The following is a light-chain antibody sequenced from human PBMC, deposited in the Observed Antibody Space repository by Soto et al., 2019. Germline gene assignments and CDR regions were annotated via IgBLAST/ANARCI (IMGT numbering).Light chain of an antibody. CDR2: STS. J-gene: IGLJ3*02. V-gene: IGLV8-61*01. CDR3: VLYMGSGISV. Sequence: QAVVTQEPSFSVSPGGTVTLTCGLSSGSVSTSYYPSWYQQTPGQAPRTLIYSTSTRSSGVPDRFSGSILGNKAALTITGAQADDESDYYWVLYMGSGISVFGGGTKLTVL. CDR1: SGSVSTSYY.